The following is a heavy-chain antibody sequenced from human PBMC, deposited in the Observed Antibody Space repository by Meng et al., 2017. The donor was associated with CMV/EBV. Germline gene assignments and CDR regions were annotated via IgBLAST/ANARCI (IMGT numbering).Heavy chain of an antibody. Sequence: QGQPQDSGPGLAKPPQTLSLPCTVSGGSISSGDSYWGWIPQPPGKGLEWIGYIYYSGSTYYNPSLKSRVTISVDTSKNQFSLKLSSVTAADTAVYYRARTGEYPTFDYWGQGTLVTVSS. D-gene: IGHD2/OR15-2a*01. CDR3: ARTGEYPTFDY. V-gene: IGHV4-30-4*08. CDR2: IYYSGST. CDR1: GGSISSGDSY. J-gene: IGHJ4*02.